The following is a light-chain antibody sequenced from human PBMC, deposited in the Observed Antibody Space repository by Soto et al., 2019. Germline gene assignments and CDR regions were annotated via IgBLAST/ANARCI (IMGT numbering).Light chain of an antibody. V-gene: IGLV2-14*01. CDR1: SNDVGAYDY. J-gene: IGLJ1*01. CDR3: SSYTTTSTYV. CDR2: EVT. Sequence: QSVLTQPASVSGSPGQSITISCTGPSNDVGAYDYVSWYQQHPGKAPMFMIYEVTNRPSGVSHRFSGSTSGNTASLTISWLQAEDEADYYCSSYTTTSTYVFGTGTKVTVL.